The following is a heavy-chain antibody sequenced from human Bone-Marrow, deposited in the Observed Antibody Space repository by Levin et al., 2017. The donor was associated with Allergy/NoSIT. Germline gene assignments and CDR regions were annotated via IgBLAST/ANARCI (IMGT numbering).Heavy chain of an antibody. V-gene: IGHV4-4*02. Sequence: SETLSLTYTISGGSIYSSHWWTWVRQPPGKGLEWIGEMYHSGNSNYHPSLQSRVTISVDKSKNQFSLNLTSVTAADTAVYFCTRRTYGSSPGLDSWGQGSLVTVSS. CDR3: TRRTYGSSPGLDS. CDR1: GGSIYSSHW. D-gene: IGHD6-19*01. CDR2: MYHSGNS. J-gene: IGHJ4*02.